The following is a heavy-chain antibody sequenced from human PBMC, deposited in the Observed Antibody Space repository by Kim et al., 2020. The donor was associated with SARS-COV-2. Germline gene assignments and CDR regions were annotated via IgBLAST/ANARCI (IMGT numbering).Heavy chain of an antibody. D-gene: IGHD3-22*01. CDR3: ARDVADYYDGSDFGLDV. CDR2: IKRGGSET. V-gene: IGHV3-7*03. Sequence: GGSLRLSCAAFGFNIDTYWMSWVRQAPGKGLEWVANIKRGGSETYYVDSVEGRFTISRDNAKKSLYLQMNSLRVDDTAVYYCARDVADYYDGSDFGLDVWGQGTPVTVSS. CDR1: GFNIDTYW. J-gene: IGHJ6*02.